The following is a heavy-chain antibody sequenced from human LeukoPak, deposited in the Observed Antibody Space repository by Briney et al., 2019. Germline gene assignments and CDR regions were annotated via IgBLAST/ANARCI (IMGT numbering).Heavy chain of an antibody. J-gene: IGHJ3*02. V-gene: IGHV3-21*01. CDR3: ARGHSGRYQRNDAYDI. D-gene: IGHD1-26*01. CDR2: IYEDGRYI. CDR1: GFTFSSYA. Sequence: GGSLRHSCAASGFTFSSYAMNWVRRAPGKGLQWVSSIYEDGRYIYFTDSLKGRFTVSRDNADNSLYLQMNGLRAEDTAVYYCARGHSGRYQRNDAYDIWGRGTLVTVSS.